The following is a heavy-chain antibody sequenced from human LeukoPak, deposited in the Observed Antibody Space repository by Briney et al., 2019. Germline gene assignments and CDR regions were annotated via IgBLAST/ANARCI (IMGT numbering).Heavy chain of an antibody. D-gene: IGHD6-19*01. Sequence: ETLSLTCTVSGGSISSYYWSWIRQPPGKGLEWIGYIYYSGSTNYNPSLKSRVTISVDTSKNQFSLKLSSVTAADTAVYYCARSPKSSGWYRVDYWGQGTLVTVSS. V-gene: IGHV4-59*08. CDR3: ARSPKSSGWYRVDY. CDR1: GGSISSYY. CDR2: IYYSGST. J-gene: IGHJ4*02.